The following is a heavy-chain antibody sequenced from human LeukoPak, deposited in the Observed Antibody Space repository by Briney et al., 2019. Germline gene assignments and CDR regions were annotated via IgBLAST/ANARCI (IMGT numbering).Heavy chain of an antibody. V-gene: IGHV3-23*01. CDR3: AKDGGEYYDILTRYYPRLYYMDV. CDR1: GFTFSTYG. Sequence: RSGGSLRLSCVASGFTFSTYGMSWVRQAPGKGLEWDSAISGSGGSTYYADSVMGRFTISRDNSKNTLYLQMNSRRAEDTAVYYCAKDGGEYYDILTRYYPRLYYMDVWGKGTTVTISS. J-gene: IGHJ6*03. CDR2: ISGSGGST. D-gene: IGHD3-9*01.